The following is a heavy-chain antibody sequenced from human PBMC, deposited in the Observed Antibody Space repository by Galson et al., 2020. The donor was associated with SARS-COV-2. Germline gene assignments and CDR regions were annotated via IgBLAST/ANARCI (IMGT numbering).Heavy chain of an antibody. CDR2: FDPEDGET. CDR3: ATVFAVDGTALAYYYYYGMDV. V-gene: IGHV1-24*01. J-gene: IGHJ6*02. D-gene: IGHD6-19*01. Sequence: GASLKISCQVSGYTLPELSMHWVRQAPGQGLEWMGGFDPEDGETIYAQKFQGRVTMTEDTSTDTAYMELSRLRSEDTAVYYCATVFAVDGTALAYYYYYGMDVGGQGTTVTVSS. CDR1: GYTLPELS.